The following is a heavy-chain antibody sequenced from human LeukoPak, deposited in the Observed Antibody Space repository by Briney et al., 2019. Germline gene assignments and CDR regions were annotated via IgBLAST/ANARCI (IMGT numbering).Heavy chain of an antibody. J-gene: IGHJ4*02. CDR3: AKGPTYYYHSSGYFDY. Sequence: GAPLRLSCAASGFTFSSYAMSWVRQAPGKGLEWVSAISGSGGSTYYADSVKGRFTISRDNSKNTLYLQMNSLRAEDTAVYYCAKGPTYYYHSSGYFDYWGQGTLVTVSS. CDR2: ISGSGGST. CDR1: GFTFSSYA. V-gene: IGHV3-23*01. D-gene: IGHD3-22*01.